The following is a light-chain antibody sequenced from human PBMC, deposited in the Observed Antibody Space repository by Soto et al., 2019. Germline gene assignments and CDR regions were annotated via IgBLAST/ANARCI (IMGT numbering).Light chain of an antibody. CDR2: EVN. V-gene: IGLV2-14*01. Sequence: QSALTQPASLSGSPGQSITISCTGTSSDIGAYDYVSWFQQHPGKAPKLMISEVNNRPSGVSHRFSGSKSGNTASLTISGLRAEDEADYYCSSYTSSVTLVFGTGTKLTVL. CDR1: SSDIGAYDY. J-gene: IGLJ1*01. CDR3: SSYTSSVTLV.